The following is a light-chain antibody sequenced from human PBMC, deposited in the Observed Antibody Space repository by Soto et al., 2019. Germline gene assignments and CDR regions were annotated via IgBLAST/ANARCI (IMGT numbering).Light chain of an antibody. CDR1: QSVSIY. J-gene: IGKJ2*02. Sequence: EIVLTQSPATLSLSPGERATLSCRASQSVSIYLAWYQQKPGQAPRLLIYDASNRATGIPARFSGSGSGTDFTLTSSSLEPGDFAVYYCQQRSNWPGTFGQGTKLEIK. V-gene: IGKV3-11*01. CDR2: DAS. CDR3: QQRSNWPGT.